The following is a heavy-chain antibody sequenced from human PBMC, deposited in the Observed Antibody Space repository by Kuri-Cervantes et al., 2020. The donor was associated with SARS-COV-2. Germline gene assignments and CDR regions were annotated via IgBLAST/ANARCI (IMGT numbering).Heavy chain of an antibody. CDR2: INAGNGNT. D-gene: IGHD6-19*01. V-gene: IGHV1-3*01. CDR1: GYTFTSYA. Sequence: GGSLRLSCAASGYTFTSYAMHWVRQAPGQRLEWMGWINAGNGNTKYSQKFQGRVTITRDTSASTAYMELSSLRSEDTAVYYCARDGGGWYDYWGQGTLVTVSS. J-gene: IGHJ4*02. CDR3: ARDGGGWYDY.